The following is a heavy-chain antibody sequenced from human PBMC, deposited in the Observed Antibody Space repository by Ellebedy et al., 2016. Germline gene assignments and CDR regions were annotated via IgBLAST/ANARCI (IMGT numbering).Heavy chain of an antibody. CDR2: ISDSGAGT. J-gene: IGHJ3*02. V-gene: IGHV3-23*01. Sequence: GGSLRLSCVATGFSFSSYAMSWVRQAPGKGLEWISGISDSGAGTYYADSGRGRFTISRDNSKNTLFLQMNNVRADDTAVYYCAKDYTPIWGDDAFDIWGQGTMLTVSS. CDR3: AKDYTPIWGDDAFDI. CDR1: GFSFSSYA. D-gene: IGHD3-10*01.